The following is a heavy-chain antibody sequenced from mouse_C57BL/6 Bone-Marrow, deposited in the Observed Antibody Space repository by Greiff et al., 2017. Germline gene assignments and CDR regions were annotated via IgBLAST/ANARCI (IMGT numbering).Heavy chain of an antibody. V-gene: IGHV1-47*01. CDR3: ARGGNYGGYYFDY. J-gene: IGHJ2*01. D-gene: IGHD2-1*01. CDR1: GYTFTTYP. Sequence: VQLQESGAELVKPGASVKMSCKASGYTFTTYPIEWMKQNHGKSLEWIGNFHPYNDDTKYNEKFKGKATLTVEKSSSTVYLELSRLKSDDSAVYYCARGGNYGGYYFDYWGQGTTLTVSS. CDR2: FHPYNDDT.